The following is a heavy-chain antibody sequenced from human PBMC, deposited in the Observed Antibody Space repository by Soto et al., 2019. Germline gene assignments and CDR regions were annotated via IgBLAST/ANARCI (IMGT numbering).Heavy chain of an antibody. J-gene: IGHJ4*02. V-gene: IGHV3-74*01. D-gene: IGHD2-15*01. CDR2: INSDGSTT. Sequence: EVQLVESGGGLVQPGGSMRLSCATSGFPFSTYWMHWVRQATGKGLVWVSRINSDGSTTSYADSVKGRFTISRDNAKNTLYLQMNSLRAEDTAVYYCAIIGGGLDSWGQGTVVTVSS. CDR1: GFPFSTYW. CDR3: AIIGGGLDS.